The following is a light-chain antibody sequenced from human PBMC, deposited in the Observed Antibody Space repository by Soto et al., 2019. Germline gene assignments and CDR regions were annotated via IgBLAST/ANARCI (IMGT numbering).Light chain of an antibody. CDR3: QQYGSSPLT. CDR1: QSVSRNY. V-gene: IGKV3-20*01. J-gene: IGKJ4*01. CDR2: DAS. Sequence: ELVLTQSPGTLSLSPGERATLSCRASQSVSRNYLAWYQQRPGQAPRLLIYDASSRATGIPDRFSGSGSGTDFTLTISRLEPEDCAVYYCQQYGSSPLTFGGGTKVEIK.